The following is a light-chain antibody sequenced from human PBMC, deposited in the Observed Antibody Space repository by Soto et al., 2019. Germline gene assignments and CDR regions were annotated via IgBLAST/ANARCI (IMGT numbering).Light chain of an antibody. CDR1: QPISDK. J-gene: IGKJ5*01. V-gene: IGKV3-15*01. CDR2: GAS. Sequence: VMTQSPATLSVSPVEGATLSCWASQPISDKLAWYQQKVGQAPRLLIYGASARALEIPARFSGSGSGTEFTFTITSLQSEDFAVYFCQQYDQWPITFGQGTRLEIK. CDR3: QQYDQWPIT.